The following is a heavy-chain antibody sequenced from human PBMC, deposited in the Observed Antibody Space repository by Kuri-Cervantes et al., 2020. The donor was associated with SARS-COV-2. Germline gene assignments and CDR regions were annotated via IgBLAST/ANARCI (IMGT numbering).Heavy chain of an antibody. V-gene: IGHV4-34*01. D-gene: IGHD6-19*01. CDR2: INHSGST. CDR3: ARRMAVAGTRGYWFDP. CDR1: RGSFSGYY. J-gene: IGHJ5*02. Sequence: GSLRLSCAVYRGSFSGYYWSWIRQPPGKGLEWIGEINHSGSTNYNPSLKSRVTISIDTSKNQFSLKLSSVTAADTAVYYCARRMAVAGTRGYWFDPWGQGTLVTVSS.